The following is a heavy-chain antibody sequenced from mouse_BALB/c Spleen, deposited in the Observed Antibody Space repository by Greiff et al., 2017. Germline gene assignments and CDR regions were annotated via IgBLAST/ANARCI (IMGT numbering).Heavy chain of an antibody. Sequence: EVKLVESGGGLVQPGGSRKLSCAASGFTFSSFGMHWVRQAPEKRLEWVASISSGGSTYYPDSVKGRFTISRDNARNILYLQMSSLRSEDTAMYYCAKSTMGLYYYAMDYWGQGTSVTVSS. CDR2: ISSGGST. D-gene: IGHD2-1*01. V-gene: IGHV5-6-5*01. J-gene: IGHJ4*01. CDR3: AKSTMGLYYYAMDY. CDR1: GFTFSSFG.